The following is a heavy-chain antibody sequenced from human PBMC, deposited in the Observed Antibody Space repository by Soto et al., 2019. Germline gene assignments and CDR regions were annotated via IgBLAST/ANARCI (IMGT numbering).Heavy chain of an antibody. V-gene: IGHV1-69*13. Sequence: SVKVSCKASGGTFSSYAISWVRQAPGQGLEWMGGIIPIFGTADYAQKFQGRVTITADESTSAAYMELSSLRSEDTAVYYCARDGRDTTPPDYWGQGTLVTVSS. CDR1: GGTFSSYA. D-gene: IGHD2-15*01. CDR2: IIPIFGTA. J-gene: IGHJ4*02. CDR3: ARDGRDTTPPDY.